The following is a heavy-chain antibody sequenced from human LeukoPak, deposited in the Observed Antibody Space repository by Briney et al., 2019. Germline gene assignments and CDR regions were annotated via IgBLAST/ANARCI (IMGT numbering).Heavy chain of an antibody. J-gene: IGHJ6*03. V-gene: IGHV3-74*01. CDR3: ARGGTATTTLDYMDV. D-gene: IGHD1-1*01. CDR1: GFTFSSNW. CDR2: LSSDGMTI. Sequence: PGGSLRLSCAASGFTFSSNWMHWVRQAPGKGLVWVSRLSSDGMTITYADFVKGRFTISRDNAKNMLFLQMDSLRAEDTAVYFCARGGTATTTLDYMDVWGKGTTVTVSS.